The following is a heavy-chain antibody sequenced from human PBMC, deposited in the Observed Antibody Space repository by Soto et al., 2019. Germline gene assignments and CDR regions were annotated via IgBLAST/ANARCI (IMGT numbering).Heavy chain of an antibody. V-gene: IGHV3-21*01. Sequence: PGGSLRLSCAASGFTFSSYSMNWVRQAPGKGLEWVSSISSSSSYIYYADSVKGRFTIPRDNAKNSLYLQMNSLRAEDTAVYYCARDLVVVVPPIYYYYGMDVWGQGTTVTVSS. CDR3: ARDLVVVVPPIYYYYGMDV. D-gene: IGHD2-2*01. CDR2: ISSSSSYI. CDR1: GFTFSSYS. J-gene: IGHJ6*02.